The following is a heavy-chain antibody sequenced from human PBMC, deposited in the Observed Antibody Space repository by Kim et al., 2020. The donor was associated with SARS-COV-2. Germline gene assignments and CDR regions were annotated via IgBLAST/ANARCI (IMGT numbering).Heavy chain of an antibody. CDR1: GFTFSSYG. Sequence: GGSLRLSCAASGFTFSSYGMHWVRQAPGKGLEWVAVISYDGSNKYYADSVKGRFTISRDNSKNTLYLQMNSLRAEDTAVYYCAKDLAHVVTSFDYWGQGTLVTVSS. CDR2: ISYDGSNK. D-gene: IGHD3-22*01. V-gene: IGHV3-30*18. J-gene: IGHJ4*02. CDR3: AKDLAHVVTSFDY.